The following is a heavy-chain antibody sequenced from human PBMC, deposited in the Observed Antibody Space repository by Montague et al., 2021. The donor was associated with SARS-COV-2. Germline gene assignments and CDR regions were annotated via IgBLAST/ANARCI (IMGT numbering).Heavy chain of an antibody. V-gene: IGHV3-23*01. Sequence: SLRLSCAASGFSFDTYGMSWVRQAPGQGLEWVSSIRGDGDKTYYSGSVKGRITISRDTSSNTLNLQMNSLRAEDTAIYFCAKQRGPATTTFDYWGQGTLVTVSS. CDR2: IRGDGDKT. CDR1: GFSFDTYG. D-gene: IGHD1/OR15-1a*01. CDR3: AKQRGPATTTFDY. J-gene: IGHJ4*02.